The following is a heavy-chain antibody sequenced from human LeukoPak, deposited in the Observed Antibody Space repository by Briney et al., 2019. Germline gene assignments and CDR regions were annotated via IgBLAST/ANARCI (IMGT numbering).Heavy chain of an antibody. CDR3: AREGGYSGPYYYYYGMDV. Sequence: SQTLSLTCAISGDSVSINSAAWNWIRQSPSRGLEWPGRTYQRSKWYNDYAVSVKSRITINPDTSKNQFSLQLNSVTPEDTAVYYCAREGGYSGPYYYYYGMDVWGQGTTATVSS. V-gene: IGHV6-1*01. J-gene: IGHJ6*02. CDR2: TYQRSKWYN. D-gene: IGHD5-12*01. CDR1: GDSVSINSAA.